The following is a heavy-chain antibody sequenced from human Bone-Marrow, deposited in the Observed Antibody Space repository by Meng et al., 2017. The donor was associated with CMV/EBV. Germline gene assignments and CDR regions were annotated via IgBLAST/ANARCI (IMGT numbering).Heavy chain of an antibody. V-gene: IGHV4-34*01. CDR1: GGSFSGYY. Sequence: GSLRLSCAVYGGSFSGYYWSWIRQPPGKGLEWIGEINHSGSTNYNPSLKSRVTISVDTSKNQFSLKLSSVTAADTAVYYCARVRFTGAFDIWGQGTMVTVPS. J-gene: IGHJ3*02. D-gene: IGHD1-14*01. CDR2: INHSGST. CDR3: ARVRFTGAFDI.